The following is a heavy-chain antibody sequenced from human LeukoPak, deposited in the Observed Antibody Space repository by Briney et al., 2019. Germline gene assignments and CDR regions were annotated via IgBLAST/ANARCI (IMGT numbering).Heavy chain of an antibody. J-gene: IGHJ6*02. V-gene: IGHV3-30-3*01. D-gene: IGHD5-24*01. CDR1: GFTFSSYA. CDR2: ISYDGSNK. CDR3: ARDSVEMATIEYYYGMDV. Sequence: KSGGSLRLSCAASGFTFSSYAMHWVRHAPGKGLEWVAVISYDGSNKYYADSVKGRFTISRDNSKNTLYLQMNSLRAEDTAVYYCARDSVEMATIEYYYGMDVWGQGTTVTVSS.